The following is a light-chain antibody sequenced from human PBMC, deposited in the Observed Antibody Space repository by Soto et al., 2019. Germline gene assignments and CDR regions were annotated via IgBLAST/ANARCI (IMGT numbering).Light chain of an antibody. CDR1: SSDVGGYNY. Sequence: QSVLTQPASVSGSPGQSITISCTGTSSDVGGYNYVSWYQQHPGKAPKVMIYEVSHRPSGVSNRFSGSKSGNTASLTISGLQAEDEADYYCSSYTSGSTGVFGGGTKLTVL. V-gene: IGLV2-14*01. J-gene: IGLJ3*02. CDR3: SSYTSGSTGV. CDR2: EVS.